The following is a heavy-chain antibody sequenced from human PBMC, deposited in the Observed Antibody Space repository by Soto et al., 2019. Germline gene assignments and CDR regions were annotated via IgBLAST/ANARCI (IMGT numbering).Heavy chain of an antibody. CDR2: ISGSGHNT. D-gene: IGHD2-8*01. Sequence: EVQLSESGGGLVQPGGSLRLPCAASGFTFSSYAMNWVRQPPGKGLEWVSTISGSGHNTYYADSVKGRSTSSRDNSKNTLYVQMNTLRAENTALYDCTKVGGTSLPLMPVDYSGEGTEVAVSS. CDR3: TKVGGTSLPLMPVDY. V-gene: IGHV3-23*01. J-gene: IGHJ4*02. CDR1: GFTFSSYA.